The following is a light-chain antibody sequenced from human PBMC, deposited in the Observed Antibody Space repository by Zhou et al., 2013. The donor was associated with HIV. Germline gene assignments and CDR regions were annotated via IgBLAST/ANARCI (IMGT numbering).Light chain of an antibody. J-gene: IGKJ3*01. Sequence: DFQMTQSPSSLSASVGATVTLTCRAGQNIGKFLNWYQQRPGTAPKLLIYAASTLQSGVPSRFTGSGSGTDFTLTITSLRPDDFATYYCQQSYGAPFTFGPGTRVDL. CDR2: AAS. CDR1: QNIGKF. CDR3: QQSYGAPFT. V-gene: IGKV1-39*01.